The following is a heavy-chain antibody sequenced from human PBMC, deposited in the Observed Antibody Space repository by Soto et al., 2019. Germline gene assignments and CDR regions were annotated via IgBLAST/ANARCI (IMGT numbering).Heavy chain of an antibody. CDR1: GYTFTSYW. Sequence: QVQLVQSGADVKKPGASVKVSCKESGYTFTSYWMHWVRQAPGQGLEWLGVINPSGGSTTYAEKFQGRVSMTRDTSTSPVYMELSRLRSDDTALYYCARTRARALRAYFYSWGQGSLVTVSS. J-gene: IGHJ4*02. CDR2: INPSGGST. V-gene: IGHV1-46*01. CDR3: ARTRARALRAYFYS.